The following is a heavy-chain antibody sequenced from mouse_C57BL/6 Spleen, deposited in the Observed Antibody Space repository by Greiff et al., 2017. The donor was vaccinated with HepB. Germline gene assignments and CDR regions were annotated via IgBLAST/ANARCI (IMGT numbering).Heavy chain of an antibody. CDR2: IDPSDSYT. V-gene: IGHV1-50*01. J-gene: IGHJ2*01. CDR3: AKCGSSFYLDY. D-gene: IGHD1-1*01. CDR1: GYTFTSYW. Sequence: QVQLQQPGAELVKPGASVKLSCKASGYTFTSYWMQWVKQRPGQGLERIGEIDPSDSYTNYNQKFKGKATLTVDTSSSTAYMQLSSLTSEDSAVYYCAKCGSSFYLDYGGKAPLSQSPQ.